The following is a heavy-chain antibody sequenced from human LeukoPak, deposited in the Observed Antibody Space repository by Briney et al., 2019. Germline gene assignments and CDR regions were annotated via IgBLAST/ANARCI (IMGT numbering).Heavy chain of an antibody. Sequence: ASVNVSCKASGDTFTGYYMHWVRQAPGQGLEWMGIINPSGGSTSYAQKFQGRVTMTRDTSTSTVYMELSSLRSEDTAVYYCARVGDYDPSFDYWGQGTLVTVSS. CDR2: INPSGGST. CDR3: ARVGDYDPSFDY. J-gene: IGHJ4*02. V-gene: IGHV1-46*01. D-gene: IGHD3-3*01. CDR1: GDTFTGYY.